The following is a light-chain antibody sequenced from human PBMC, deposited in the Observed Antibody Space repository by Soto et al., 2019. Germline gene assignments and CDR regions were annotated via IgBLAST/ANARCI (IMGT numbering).Light chain of an antibody. J-gene: IGKJ2*01. CDR1: QSVSSTY. V-gene: IGKV3-20*01. Sequence: EVVLTQSPGTLSLSPGERATLSCRASQSVSSTYVAWYQHIPGQTPRLLIYGASNRATGIPDRFSGSGSGTDFTLTISRLEPEDFAVYYCQQYGSSPYTFGQGTKLEMK. CDR2: GAS. CDR3: QQYGSSPYT.